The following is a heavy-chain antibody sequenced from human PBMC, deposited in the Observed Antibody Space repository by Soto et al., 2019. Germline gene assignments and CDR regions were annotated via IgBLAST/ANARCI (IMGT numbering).Heavy chain of an antibody. J-gene: IGHJ4*02. CDR1: GGSISSSNW. CDR3: ARGIVGASSSPFDY. D-gene: IGHD1-26*01. CDR2: FYHSGST. Sequence: QVQLQESGPGLVKPSGTLSLTCAVSGGSISSSNWWRWLRQPPGKGLGWSGEFYHSGSTNYNPSLKRRVTISVDKSKNKCSLKMRSLAAADTAVYYCARGIVGASSSPFDYWGQGTLVTVSS. V-gene: IGHV4-4*02.